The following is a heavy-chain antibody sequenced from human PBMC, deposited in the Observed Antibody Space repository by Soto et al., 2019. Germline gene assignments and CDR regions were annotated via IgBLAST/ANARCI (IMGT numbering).Heavy chain of an antibody. CDR1: GYTFTSYG. CDR3: ARDHGGGITFE. D-gene: IGHD3-16*01. V-gene: IGHV1-18*01. CDR2: ISAYNGNP. J-gene: IGHJ4*02. Sequence: QVQLVQSGAEVKKPGASVKVSCKAPGYTFTSYGISWVRQAPGQGLEWMGRISAYNGNPKYAQKLQGRVTMPTDTPTSTAYMELRSLRSDDTAVYYCARDHGGGITFEWGQGTLGTVSS.